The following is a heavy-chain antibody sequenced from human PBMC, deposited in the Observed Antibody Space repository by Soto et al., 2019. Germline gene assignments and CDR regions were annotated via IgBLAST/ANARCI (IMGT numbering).Heavy chain of an antibody. V-gene: IGHV3-64D*06. CDR2: ISPNGDWI. D-gene: IGHD3-10*01. CDR1: GLIFTGY. J-gene: IGHJ5*02. Sequence: PGRSLRLSCSASGLIFTGYMHWIRQAPGKGLEYVSSISPNGDWIYYPDSVKGRFTIFRDNSKNTLYLHMSKLRAEDTAVYYCARQTHLFGELSTWGQGTLVTVSS. CDR3: ARQTHLFGELST.